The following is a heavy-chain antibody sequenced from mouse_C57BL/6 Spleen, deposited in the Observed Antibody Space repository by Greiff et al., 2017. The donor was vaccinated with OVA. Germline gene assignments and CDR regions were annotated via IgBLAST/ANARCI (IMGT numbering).Heavy chain of an antibody. CDR3: ARGYGSLDY. CDR1: GYSITSGYY. D-gene: IGHD1-1*01. Sequence: ESGPGLVKPSQSLSLTCSVTGYSITSGYYWNWIRQFPGNKLEWMGYISYDGSNNYNPSLKNRNSITRDTSKNQFFLKLNAVTTEDTATYYCARGYGSLDYWGQGTTLTVSS. J-gene: IGHJ2*01. V-gene: IGHV3-6*01. CDR2: ISYDGSN.